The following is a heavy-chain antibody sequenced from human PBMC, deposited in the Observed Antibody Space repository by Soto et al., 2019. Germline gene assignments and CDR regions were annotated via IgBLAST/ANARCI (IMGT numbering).Heavy chain of an antibody. CDR2: IYRTGST. CDR3: ASRDPGTSVDY. D-gene: IGHD1-7*01. CDR1: GGSFTSNNW. V-gene: IGHV4-4*02. J-gene: IGHJ4*02. Sequence: QVQLQESGPGLVKPSGTLSLTCAVSGGSFTSNNWWTWVRQPPGQGLEWIGEIYRTGSTNYNPSHKSRVTISLDKSENQFSLEVTSLTAADTAVYYCASRDPGTSVDYWGQGTLVTVSS.